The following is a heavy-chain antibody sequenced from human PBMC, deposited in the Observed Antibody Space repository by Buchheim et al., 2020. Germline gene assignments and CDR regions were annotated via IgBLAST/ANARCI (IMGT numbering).Heavy chain of an antibody. Sequence: QVQLVESGGGVVQPGRSLRLSCAASGFTFSRYGMHWVRQAPGKGLEWVAVISYDGSNKYYADSVKGRFTISRDNSKNTLYLQMHSLRPEDTAVYYCAKGGLFGALVYWSDGVYFDFWGQGTL. CDR1: GFTFSRYG. CDR3: AKGGLFGALVYWSDGVYFDF. V-gene: IGHV3-30*18. CDR2: ISYDGSNK. D-gene: IGHD1-1*01. J-gene: IGHJ4*02.